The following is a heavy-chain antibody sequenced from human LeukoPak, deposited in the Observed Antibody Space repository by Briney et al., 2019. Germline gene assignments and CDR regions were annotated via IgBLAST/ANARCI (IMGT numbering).Heavy chain of an antibody. J-gene: IGHJ3*02. CDR1: GFTFSNYG. D-gene: IGHD4/OR15-4a*01. CDR2: IRYDGSRK. Sequence: PGGTLRLSCAASGFTFSNYGMTWVRQAPDKGLDGVAFIRYDGSRKYYADSVKGRFTISRDNSKNTLYLQMNRLRAEDTAMYYCAKVSLNMVNDAFDIWGQGTMVSVSS. CDR3: AKVSLNMVNDAFDI. V-gene: IGHV3-30*02.